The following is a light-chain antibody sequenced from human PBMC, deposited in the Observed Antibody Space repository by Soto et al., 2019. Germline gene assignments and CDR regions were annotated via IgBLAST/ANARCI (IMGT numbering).Light chain of an antibody. V-gene: IGKV1-39*01. CDR2: GAS. CDR1: QSITIY. J-gene: IGKJ1*01. Sequence: DIQMTQSPSSLSASVGDRVTITCRASQSITIYLNWYQQQPGKAPRLLIYGASTLQTGVPSRFSGSGSMTDFTPTSSDLQPEDFATYYCQQTYTAPRTFGQGTNVDI. CDR3: QQTYTAPRT.